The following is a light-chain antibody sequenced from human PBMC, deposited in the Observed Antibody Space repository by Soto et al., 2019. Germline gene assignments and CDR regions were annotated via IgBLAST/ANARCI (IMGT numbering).Light chain of an antibody. Sequence: QSVLTQPPSVSAAPGQKVTISCSGSTSNIGNNYVSWYQQLPGTAPKLLIYDNDERPSGIPDRFSGSKSGTSATLGITGLQTGYEADYYCGTWDTSLSAVVFGGGTKVTVL. CDR1: TSNIGNNY. V-gene: IGLV1-51*01. CDR2: DND. J-gene: IGLJ2*01. CDR3: GTWDTSLSAVV.